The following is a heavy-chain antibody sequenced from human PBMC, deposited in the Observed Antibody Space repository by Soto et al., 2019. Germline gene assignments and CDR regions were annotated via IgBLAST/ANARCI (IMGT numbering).Heavy chain of an antibody. D-gene: IGHD4-17*01. J-gene: IGHJ4*02. CDR1: GFTFSDYA. CDR2: ISGTGVPT. V-gene: IGHV3-23*01. Sequence: PGGSLRLSCAASGFTFSDYAMSWVRQAPGKGLEWLSLISGTGVPTLYAGPVKGRFSVSRDNSKNTLYLQMNSLRAEDTAVYYCAKSPDYGDSYLDYWGQGTLVTVSS. CDR3: AKSPDYGDSYLDY.